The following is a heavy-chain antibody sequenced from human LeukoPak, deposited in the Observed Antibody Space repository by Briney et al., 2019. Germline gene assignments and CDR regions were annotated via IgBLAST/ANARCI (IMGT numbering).Heavy chain of an antibody. Sequence: SETLSLTCTVSGGSISSSSYYWGWIRQPPGEGLERIGSIYYSGSTYYNPSLKSRVTISVDTSKNQFSLKLSSVTAADTAVYYCARPGYCSGGSCYRDLGAFDIWGQGTMVTVSS. CDR3: ARPGYCSGGSCYRDLGAFDI. D-gene: IGHD2-15*01. CDR1: GGSISSSSYY. V-gene: IGHV4-39*01. J-gene: IGHJ3*02. CDR2: IYYSGST.